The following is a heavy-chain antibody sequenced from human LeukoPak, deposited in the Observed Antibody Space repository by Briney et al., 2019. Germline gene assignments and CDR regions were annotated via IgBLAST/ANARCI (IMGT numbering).Heavy chain of an antibody. J-gene: IGHJ3*02. D-gene: IGHD3-9*01. CDR3: TRDYDILTGYYTIAFDI. Sequence: SETLSLTCTVSGGSISSYYWSWIRQPPRKGLEWIGYIYYSGGTSYNPSLKSRVTISVDTSKNQFSLKLSSVTAADTAVYYCTRDYDILTGYYTIAFDIWGQGTMVTVSS. V-gene: IGHV4-59*12. CDR1: GGSISSYY. CDR2: IYYSGGT.